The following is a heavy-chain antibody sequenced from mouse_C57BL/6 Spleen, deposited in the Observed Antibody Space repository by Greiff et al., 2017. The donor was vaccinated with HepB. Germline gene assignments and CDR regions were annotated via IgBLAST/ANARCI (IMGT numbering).Heavy chain of an antibody. J-gene: IGHJ3*01. V-gene: IGHV5-17*01. CDR2: ISSGSSTI. CDR3: ARPNWAWFAY. Sequence: VQLQQSGGGLVKPGGSLKLSCAASGFTFSDYGMHWVRQAPEKGLEWVAYISSGSSTIYYADTVKGRFTISRDNAKNTLFLQMTSLRSEDTAMYYCARPNWAWFAYWGQGTLVTVSA. CDR1: GFTFSDYG. D-gene: IGHD4-1*01.